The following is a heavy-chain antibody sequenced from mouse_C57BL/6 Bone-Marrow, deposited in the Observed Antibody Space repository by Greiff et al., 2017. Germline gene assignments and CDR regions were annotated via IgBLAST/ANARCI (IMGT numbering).Heavy chain of an antibody. CDR2: INPNNGGS. CDR3: ARSGVYGSSLYWYFDV. J-gene: IGHJ1*03. CDR1: GYTFTSYW. D-gene: IGHD1-1*01. V-gene: IGHV1-53*01. Sequence: QVQLQQPGTELVKPGASVKLSCKASGYTFTSYWMHWVKQRPGQGLEWIGNINPNNGGSNYNEKFKNKAMLTVDKSSSTTYMQLSRLTSEDSAVYLCARSGVYGSSLYWYFDVWGTGTTVTVSS.